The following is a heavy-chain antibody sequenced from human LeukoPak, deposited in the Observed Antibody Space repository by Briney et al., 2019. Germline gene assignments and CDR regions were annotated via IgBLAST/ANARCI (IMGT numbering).Heavy chain of an antibody. V-gene: IGHV1-8*01. Sequence: ASVKVSCKTSGYPFTTWEINWVRQAAGQGLEWMGWVHPNSGNTAYAQKFQGRVTMTRDTSISTAYMELSGLGSDDTAVYFCARGPRNDPWGQEPWSPSPQ. CDR3: ARGPRNDP. CDR1: GYPFTTWE. D-gene: IGHD1-14*01. J-gene: IGHJ5*02. CDR2: VHPNSGNT.